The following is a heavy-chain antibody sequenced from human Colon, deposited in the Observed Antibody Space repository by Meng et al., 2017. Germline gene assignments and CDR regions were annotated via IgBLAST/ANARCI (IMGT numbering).Heavy chain of an antibody. CDR1: DGAFSDYY. Sequence: QVHVQQWGAGLLKPSETLSLPCAADDGAFSDYYWSWIRQPPGKGLEWIGEINHSGGANYNPSLQSRVTISVDTSKNQFSLKLSSVIAADTAVYYCARVDFRGKTADSTGLGHWGQGTLVTVSS. D-gene: IGHD3-16*01. V-gene: IGHV4-34*02. CDR2: INHSGGA. J-gene: IGHJ4*02. CDR3: ARVDFRGKTADSTGLGH.